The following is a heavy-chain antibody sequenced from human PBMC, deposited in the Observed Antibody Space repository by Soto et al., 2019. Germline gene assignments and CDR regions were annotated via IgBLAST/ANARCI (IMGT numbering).Heavy chain of an antibody. CDR3: VRHGISIRGYSYGFDY. J-gene: IGHJ4*02. D-gene: IGHD5-18*01. CDR2: IYYSGST. CDR1: GGSISSSSYY. V-gene: IGHV4-39*01. Sequence: PSETLSLTCTVSGGSISSSSYYWGWIRQPPGKGLEWIGSIYYSGSTYYNPSLKSRVTISVDTSKNQFSLKLSFVTAADSVFFFFVRHGISIRGYSYGFDYWGQGTLVTVSS.